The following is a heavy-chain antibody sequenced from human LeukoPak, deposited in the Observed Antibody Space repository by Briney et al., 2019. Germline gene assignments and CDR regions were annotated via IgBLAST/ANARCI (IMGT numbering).Heavy chain of an antibody. Sequence: HPGGSLRLSCTVSGFTFSSYWMTWVRQVPGKGLQWVANINQDGREKYYMDSMKGRLNISRDNTENSVFLQLTSLRPENTGIYFCAKGRDYGDFWGQGTLVAVSS. CDR2: INQDGREK. V-gene: IGHV3-7*01. CDR3: AKGRDYGDF. CDR1: GFTFSSYW. J-gene: IGHJ4*02.